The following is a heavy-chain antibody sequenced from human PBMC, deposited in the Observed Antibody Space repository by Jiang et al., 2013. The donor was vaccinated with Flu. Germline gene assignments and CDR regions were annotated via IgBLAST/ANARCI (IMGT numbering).Heavy chain of an antibody. J-gene: IGHJ4*02. CDR1: GGSISSYY. Sequence: GSGLVKPSETLSLTCTVSGGSISSYYWSWIRQPPGKGLEWIGYIYYSGSTNYNPSLKSRVTISVDTSKNQFSLKLSSVTAADTAVYYCARAPFYDSSGYLSPLFDYWGQGTLVTVSS. D-gene: IGHD3-22*01. CDR2: IYYSGST. CDR3: ARAPFYDSSGYLSPLFDY. V-gene: IGHV4-59*01.